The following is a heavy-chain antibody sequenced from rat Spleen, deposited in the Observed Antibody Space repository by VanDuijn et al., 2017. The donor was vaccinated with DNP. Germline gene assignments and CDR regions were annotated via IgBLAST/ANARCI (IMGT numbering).Heavy chain of an antibody. Sequence: EVQVVESGGGLVQPGRSLRLSCTASGFTFSDYNLAWVRQAPKKGLEWVATIIFDGRRTYYRDSVKGRFTLSRDNAKSTLYLQMNSLRSEDMATYYCASGGGGIWFAYWGQGTLVTVSS. CDR3: ASGGGGIWFAY. CDR2: IIFDGRRT. CDR1: GFTFSDYN. D-gene: IGHD1-11*01. V-gene: IGHV5S10*01. J-gene: IGHJ3*01.